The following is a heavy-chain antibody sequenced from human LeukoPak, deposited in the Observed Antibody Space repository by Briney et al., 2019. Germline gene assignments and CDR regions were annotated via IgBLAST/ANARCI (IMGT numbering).Heavy chain of an antibody. CDR1: GFTFSSYA. Sequence: GGSLRLSCAASGFTFSSYAMNWVRQAPGKGLEWVGFIRSKAYGGTTEYAASVKGRFTISRDDSKSIAYLQMNSLKTEDTAVYYCTQARGEYGDYVEGAFDIWGQGTMVTVSS. D-gene: IGHD4-17*01. J-gene: IGHJ3*02. V-gene: IGHV3-49*04. CDR3: TQARGEYGDYVEGAFDI. CDR2: IRSKAYGGTT.